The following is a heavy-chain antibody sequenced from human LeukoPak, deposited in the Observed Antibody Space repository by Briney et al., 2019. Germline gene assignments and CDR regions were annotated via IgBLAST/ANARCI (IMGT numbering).Heavy chain of an antibody. CDR3: ARVHGYYYGSGSYSDYYFDY. V-gene: IGHV4-39*07. Sequence: WVRQAPGKGLEWIGSIYYSGSTYYNPSLKSRVTISVDTSKNQFSLKLSSVTAADTAVYYCARVHGYYYGSGSYSDYYFDYWGQGTLVTVSS. CDR2: IYYSGST. D-gene: IGHD3-10*01. J-gene: IGHJ4*02.